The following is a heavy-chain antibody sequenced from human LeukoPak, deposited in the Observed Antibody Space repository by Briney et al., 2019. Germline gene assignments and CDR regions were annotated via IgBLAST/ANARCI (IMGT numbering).Heavy chain of an antibody. D-gene: IGHD6-6*01. J-gene: IGHJ4*02. Sequence: PGGSLRLPCAASGFTFSSYSMNWVRQAPGKGLEWVSSISSSSSYICYADSVKGRFTISRDNAKNSLYLQMNSLRAEDTAVYYCARSPEAARLDYWGQGTLVTVSS. CDR1: GFTFSSYS. CDR2: ISSSSSYI. CDR3: ARSPEAARLDY. V-gene: IGHV3-21*01.